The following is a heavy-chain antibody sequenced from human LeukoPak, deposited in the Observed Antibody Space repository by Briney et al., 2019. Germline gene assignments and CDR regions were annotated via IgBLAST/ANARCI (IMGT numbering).Heavy chain of an antibody. J-gene: IGHJ4*02. CDR1: GGTVSSGGYY. D-gene: IGHD4-17*01. Sequence: SQTLSLTCTVAGGTVSSGGYYWTWIRQHPGKGLEWLGYIYYSGRTYYNPSLKSRITISLDTSENRFSLNLTSVSAADTAFYYCARSSDYGDYDWGQGTLVTVSS. CDR2: IYYSGRT. V-gene: IGHV4-31*03. CDR3: ARSSDYGDYD.